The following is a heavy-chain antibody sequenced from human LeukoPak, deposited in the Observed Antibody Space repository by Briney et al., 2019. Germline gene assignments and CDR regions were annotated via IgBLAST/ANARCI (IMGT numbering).Heavy chain of an antibody. Sequence: GGSLRLSCAASGFTFSSYGMHWVRQAPGKGLEWVAVIWYDGSNKYYADSVKGRFTISRDNAKNSLYLQMNSLRAEDTAVYYCAREGGWSPLDYWGQGTLVTVSS. CDR1: GFTFSSYG. CDR2: IWYDGSNK. V-gene: IGHV3-33*01. CDR3: AREGGWSPLDY. J-gene: IGHJ4*02. D-gene: IGHD6-19*01.